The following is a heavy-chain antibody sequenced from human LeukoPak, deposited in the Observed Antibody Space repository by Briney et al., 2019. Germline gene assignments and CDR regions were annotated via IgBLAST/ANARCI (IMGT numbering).Heavy chain of an antibody. CDR2: IWYDGSNK. D-gene: IGHD3-22*01. V-gene: IGHV3-33*01. CDR3: ARDDDYDSSGLQY. J-gene: IGHJ4*02. Sequence: GRSLRLSCAASGFTFSSYGMHCVRQAPGKGLEWVAVIWYDGSNKYYADSVKGRFTISRDNSKNTLYLQMNSLRAEDTAVYYCARDDDYDSSGLQYWGQGPLVRVSS. CDR1: GFTFSSYG.